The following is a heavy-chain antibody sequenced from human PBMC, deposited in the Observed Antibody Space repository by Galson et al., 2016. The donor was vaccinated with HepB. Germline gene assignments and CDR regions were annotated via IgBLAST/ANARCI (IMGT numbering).Heavy chain of an antibody. CDR3: AHFYGSGRYFGY. CDR2: IYWDEYK. D-gene: IGHD3-10*01. V-gene: IGHV2-5*02. Sequence: PALVKPTQTLTLPCSFSGFSLSTNGMGVGWIRQPPGKALDWLALIYWDEYKRYSPSLRSRLTITKDTSKNQVVLTMTNMDPVDTATYYCAHFYGSGRYFGYWGQGTLVTVSS. CDR1: GFSLSTNGMG. J-gene: IGHJ4*02.